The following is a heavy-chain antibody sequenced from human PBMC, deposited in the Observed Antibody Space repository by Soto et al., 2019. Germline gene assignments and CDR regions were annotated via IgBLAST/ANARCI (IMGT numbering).Heavy chain of an antibody. J-gene: IGHJ6*02. CDR3: AGGHFGATRDR. D-gene: IGHD3-3*01. Sequence: EVQLLESGGGLVQPGGSLRLSCAASEFTFSSYSMIWVRQAPGKGLEWVSGVNGGGDITYYAESVKGRFTISRDNSKNTLYLKMNRLRAEDTAVFYCAGGHFGATRDRWGQGTTVSVSS. CDR2: VNGGGDIT. CDR1: EFTFSSYS. V-gene: IGHV3-23*01.